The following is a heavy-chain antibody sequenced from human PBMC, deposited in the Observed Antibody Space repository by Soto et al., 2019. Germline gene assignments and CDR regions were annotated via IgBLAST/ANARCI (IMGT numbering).Heavy chain of an antibody. CDR3: ARHIAVSGTRGFDH. CDR1: GGSITSNW. Sequence: QVQLQETGPGLMRPSGTLSLTCAVSGGSITSNWWSWVRQPPGKGLEWIAEIFHTGSANYNPSLMRRLTISMDKFRNHLSLNLNSVTAADTAVYYCARHIAVSGTRGFDHWGQGTLVTVSS. CDR2: IFHTGSA. D-gene: IGHD2-21*01. V-gene: IGHV4-4*02. J-gene: IGHJ4*02.